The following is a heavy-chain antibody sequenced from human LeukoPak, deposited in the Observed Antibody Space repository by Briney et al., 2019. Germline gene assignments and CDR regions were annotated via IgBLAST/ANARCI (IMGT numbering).Heavy chain of an antibody. CDR3: AKDPRDISTGNYDEFDI. Sequence: ASVKVSCKASGYTFSNYCMHWVRQAPGQGLEWLGIINPSLHIPIYAQTFQGRVTMTTDMSTSTFYMELSNLVSEDTAVYYCAKDPRDISTGNYDEFDIWGQGTIVTVSS. V-gene: IGHV1-46*01. CDR1: GYTFSNYC. J-gene: IGHJ3*02. CDR2: INPSLHIP. D-gene: IGHD3-9*01.